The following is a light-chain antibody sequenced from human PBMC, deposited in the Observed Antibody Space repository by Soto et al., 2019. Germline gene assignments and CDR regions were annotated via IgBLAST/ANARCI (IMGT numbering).Light chain of an antibody. CDR2: GAS. Sequence: EIVLTHSPDTLSLSPGERATLSCRASESVSNNYLAWYQQKPGQAPRLLIYGASSRATGVPNRFSGSGSGTDFTLTISSLEPEDFAVYYCHQYGLSPRHPFGQGTKLEIK. CDR3: HQYGLSPRHP. V-gene: IGKV3-20*01. J-gene: IGKJ2*01. CDR1: ESVSNNY.